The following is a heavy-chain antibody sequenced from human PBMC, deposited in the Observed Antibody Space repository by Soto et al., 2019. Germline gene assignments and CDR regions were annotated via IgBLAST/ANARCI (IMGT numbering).Heavy chain of an antibody. J-gene: IGHJ4*02. D-gene: IGHD1-1*01. CDR2: MNPYNGNA. Sequence: ASVKVSCKASGYTFITYDINWVRQAPGQGLEWMGWMNPYNGNAGYAQNFQGRVTMTRNTSINTAYMELSSLRSNDTAVYFCARREERSVPNSPDSWGQGTLVNVST. V-gene: IGHV1-8*01. CDR3: ARREERSVPNSPDS. CDR1: GYTFITYD.